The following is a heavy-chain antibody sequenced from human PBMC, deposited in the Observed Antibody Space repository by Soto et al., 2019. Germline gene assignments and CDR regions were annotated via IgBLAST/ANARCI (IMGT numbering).Heavy chain of an antibody. CDR1: GYTFTGYY. D-gene: IGHD3-3*01. Sequence: ASVKVSCKASGYTFTGYYMHWVRQAPGQGLEWMGWINPNSGGTNYAQKFQGWVTMTRDTSISTAYMELSRLRPDDTAVYYCARAAEFYDFWSGYYTYNWFDPWGQGTLVTVSS. V-gene: IGHV1-2*04. J-gene: IGHJ5*02. CDR3: ARAAEFYDFWSGYYTYNWFDP. CDR2: INPNSGGT.